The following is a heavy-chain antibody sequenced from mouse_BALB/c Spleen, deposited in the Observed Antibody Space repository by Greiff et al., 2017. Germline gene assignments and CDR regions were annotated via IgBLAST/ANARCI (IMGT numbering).Heavy chain of an antibody. J-gene: IGHJ4*01. CDR3: ARDHRYEMDY. CDR2: ISSGSSTI. D-gene: IGHD2-14*01. V-gene: IGHV5-17*02. Sequence: EVKVVESGGGLVQPGGSRKLSCAASGFTFSSFGMHWVRQAPEKGLEWVAYISSGSSTIYYADTVKGRFTISRDNPKNTLFLQMTSLRSEDTAMYYCARDHRYEMDYWGQGTSVTVSS. CDR1: GFTFSSFG.